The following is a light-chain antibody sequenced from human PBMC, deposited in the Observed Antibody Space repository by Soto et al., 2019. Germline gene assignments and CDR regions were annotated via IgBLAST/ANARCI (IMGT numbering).Light chain of an antibody. CDR1: QTVTSNF. CDR3: QQYAISPIT. Sequence: EIVLTQSPGTLSLSPGERATLSCRASQTVTSNFLGWYQKKLGQAPRLLIYGASNRATGIPDRFSGSGSGTDFTLTISSLEPEDFAVYFCQQYAISPITFGGGTKVEIK. V-gene: IGKV3-20*01. J-gene: IGKJ4*01. CDR2: GAS.